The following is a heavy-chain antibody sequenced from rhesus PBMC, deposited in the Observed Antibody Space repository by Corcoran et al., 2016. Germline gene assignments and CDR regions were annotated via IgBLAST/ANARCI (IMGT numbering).Heavy chain of an antibody. V-gene: IGHV5-2*01. CDR1: GYSFTSYW. J-gene: IGHJ4*01. CDR2: SDPSDSET. D-gene: IGHD3-16*01. Sequence: EVQLVQSGAEVKRPGESLKISCKTSGYSFTSYWISWVRQMPGKGLEWMGASDPSDSETIYSPSFQGQVTISADKSISTTYLQWSSLKASDSATYYCAKTGGYYYSGSYLDYWGQGVLVTVSS. CDR3: AKTGGYYYSGSYLDY.